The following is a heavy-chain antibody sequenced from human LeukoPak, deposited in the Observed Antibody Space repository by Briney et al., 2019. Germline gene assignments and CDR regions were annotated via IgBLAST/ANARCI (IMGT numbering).Heavy chain of an antibody. J-gene: IGHJ4*02. CDR1: GGSISSYY. Sequence: PSETLSLTCTVSGGSISSYYWSWIRQPPGKGLEWIGYIYDSGSTKYNPSLKSRVTISVDTSKNQLSLRLSSVTAADTAVYYCARADRYSGFDRHFDSWGQGTLVTVSS. CDR3: ARADRYSGFDRHFDS. CDR2: IYDSGST. V-gene: IGHV4-59*01. D-gene: IGHD5-12*01.